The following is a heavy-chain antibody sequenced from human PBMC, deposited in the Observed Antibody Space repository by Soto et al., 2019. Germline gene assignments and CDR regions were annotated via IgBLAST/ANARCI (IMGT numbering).Heavy chain of an antibody. V-gene: IGHV1-2*04. Sequence: ASVKVSCKASGYTFTVYYMHWVRQAPGQGLEWMGWINPNSGGTNYAQKFQGWVTMTRDTSISTAYMELSRLRSDDTAVYYCARGGWRPSMWFDPWGQGTLVTVS. CDR2: INPNSGGT. D-gene: IGHD6-19*01. CDR3: ARGGWRPSMWFDP. CDR1: GYTFTVYY. J-gene: IGHJ5*02.